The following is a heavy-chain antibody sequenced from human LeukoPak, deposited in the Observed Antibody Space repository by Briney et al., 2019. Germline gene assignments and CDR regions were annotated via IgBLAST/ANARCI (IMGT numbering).Heavy chain of an antibody. Sequence: PGGSLRLSCAASGFTFSDYYMSWIRQAPGKGLEWVSYISSSGSTIYYADSVKGRFTISRDNAKNSLYLQMNSLRAEDTALYHCARARSSSWYDWFDPWGQGTLVTVSS. CDR3: ARARSSSWYDWFDP. CDR1: GFTFSDYY. V-gene: IGHV3-11*01. D-gene: IGHD6-13*01. CDR2: ISSSGSTI. J-gene: IGHJ5*02.